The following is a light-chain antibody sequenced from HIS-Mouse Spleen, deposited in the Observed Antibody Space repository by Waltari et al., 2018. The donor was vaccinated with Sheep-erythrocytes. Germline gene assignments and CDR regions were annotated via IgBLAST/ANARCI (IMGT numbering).Light chain of an antibody. CDR3: QAWDSSTVV. Sequence: SYELTQPPSVSVSPGQTASITCSGDKLGDKYACWYHQKPGQSPVLVIYQDSKRPSGLPERFAGSNSGNTATLTISGTQAMDEADYYCQAWDSSTVVFAGGTKLTVL. CDR1: KLGDKY. V-gene: IGLV3-1*01. CDR2: QDS. J-gene: IGLJ2*01.